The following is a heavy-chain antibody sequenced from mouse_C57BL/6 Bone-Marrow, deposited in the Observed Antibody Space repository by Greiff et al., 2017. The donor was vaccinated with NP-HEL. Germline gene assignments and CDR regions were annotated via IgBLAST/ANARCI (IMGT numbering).Heavy chain of an antibody. CDR1: GFTFSSYA. J-gene: IGHJ4*01. CDR3: ARDRYAMDY. Sequence: EVKLMESGGGLVKPGGSLKLSCAASGFTFSSYAMPWVRQTPEKRLEWVATISDGGSYTYYPDNVQGRFTISRDNAKNNLYLQMSHLKSEDTAMYYCARDRYAMDYWGQGTSVTVSS. CDR2: ISDGGSYT. V-gene: IGHV5-4*01.